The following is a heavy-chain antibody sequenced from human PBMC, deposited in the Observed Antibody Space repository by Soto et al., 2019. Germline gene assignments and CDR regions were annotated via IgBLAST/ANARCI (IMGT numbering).Heavy chain of an antibody. CDR2: ISYDGSNK. D-gene: IGHD6-19*01. Sequence: PGGSLRLSCAASGFTFSSYAMHWVRQAPGKGLEWVAVISYDGSNKYYADSVKGRFTISRDNSKNTLYLQMNSLRAEDTAVYYCARDPDPYSSGWYAFDYWGQGTLVTVSS. CDR1: GFTFSSYA. CDR3: ARDPDPYSSGWYAFDY. J-gene: IGHJ4*02. V-gene: IGHV3-30-3*01.